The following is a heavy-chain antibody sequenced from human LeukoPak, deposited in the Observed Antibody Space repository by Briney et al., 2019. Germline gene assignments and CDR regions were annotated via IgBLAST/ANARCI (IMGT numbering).Heavy chain of an antibody. V-gene: IGHV3-74*01. CDR2: INVDGSST. CDR3: AREPNYSHYFMDV. D-gene: IGHD4-11*01. Sequence: PGGSLRLSCAASGFTFSSYAMSWVRQAPGKGPVWVSRINVDGSSTTYADSVKGRFTISRDNAKNTLYLQMNSLRAEDTAVYYCAREPNYSHYFMDVWGKGTTVTVSS. J-gene: IGHJ6*03. CDR1: GFTFSSYA.